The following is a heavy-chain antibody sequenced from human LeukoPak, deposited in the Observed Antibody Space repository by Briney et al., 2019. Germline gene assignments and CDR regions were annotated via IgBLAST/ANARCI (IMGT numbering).Heavy chain of an antibody. CDR2: IYYSGST. V-gene: IGHV4-61*08. D-gene: IGHD5-24*01. J-gene: IGHJ4*02. CDR1: GGSISSGDSY. Sequence: SETLSLTCSVSGGSISSGDSYWSWIRQPPGKGLEWIGYIYYSGSTNYNPSLKSRVTISVDTSKNQFSLKLSSVTAADTAVYYCARRRDFIDYWGQGTLVTASS. CDR3: ARRRDFIDY.